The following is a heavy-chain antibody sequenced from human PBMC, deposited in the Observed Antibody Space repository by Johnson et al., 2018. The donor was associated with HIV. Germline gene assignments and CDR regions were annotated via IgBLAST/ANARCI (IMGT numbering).Heavy chain of an antibody. Sequence: VQLVESGGALVQPGGSLRLSCVASGFSFSDHFMDWVRQAPGKGLEWLGRIRNKATRYSTEYAASVKGRFTISRDDSKNSLSLQMSSLKTEDTAVYYCTRDRDGVGVSWGQGTMVTVSS. V-gene: IGHV3-72*01. CDR1: GFSFSDHF. D-gene: IGHD3-10*01. CDR2: IRNKATRYST. CDR3: TRDRDGVGVS. J-gene: IGHJ3*01.